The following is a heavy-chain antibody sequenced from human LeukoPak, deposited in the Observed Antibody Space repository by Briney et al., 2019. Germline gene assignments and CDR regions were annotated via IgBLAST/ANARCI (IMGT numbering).Heavy chain of an antibody. CDR2: IIPIFGTA. D-gene: IGHD6-19*01. V-gene: IGHV1-69*05. CDR3: ASARYSSGWYLEYFQH. CDR1: GGTFSSYA. Sequence: ASVKVSCKASGGTFSSYAISWVRQAPGQGLEWMGRIIPIFGTANYAQKFQGRVTITTAESTSTAYMELSSLRAEDAAVYYCASARYSSGWYLEYFQHWGQGTLVTVSS. J-gene: IGHJ1*01.